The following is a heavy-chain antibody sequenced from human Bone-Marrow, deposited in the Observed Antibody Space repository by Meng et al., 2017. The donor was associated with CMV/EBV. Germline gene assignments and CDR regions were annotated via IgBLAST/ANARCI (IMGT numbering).Heavy chain of an antibody. J-gene: IGHJ4*02. CDR3: TTGDDFWSGYYLFYFDY. Sequence: ASVKVSCKAFAYTFTGYYLHWVRQAPGQGLEWMGWINANSGGTNYAQKFQGRVTMTRDKSISTAYLQMNGLKTEDTAVYYCTTGDDFWSGYYLFYFDYWGQGKLVTVAS. CDR1: AYTFTGYY. D-gene: IGHD3-3*01. CDR2: INANSGGT. V-gene: IGHV1-2*02.